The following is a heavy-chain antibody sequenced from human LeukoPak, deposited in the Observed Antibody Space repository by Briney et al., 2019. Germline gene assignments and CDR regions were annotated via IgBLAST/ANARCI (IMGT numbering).Heavy chain of an antibody. D-gene: IGHD6-19*01. CDR3: TRDSHLSSGWSLNWFDP. CDR1: GFTFSNYW. Sequence: QPGGSLRLSCAASGFTFSNYWMHCVRQAPGKGLVWVSRINSDGSGTNYADSVKGRFTISRDNAKNTLYLQMNSLRAEDTAMYYCTRDSHLSSGWSLNWFDPWGQGTLVTVSS. CDR2: INSDGSGT. V-gene: IGHV3-74*01. J-gene: IGHJ5*02.